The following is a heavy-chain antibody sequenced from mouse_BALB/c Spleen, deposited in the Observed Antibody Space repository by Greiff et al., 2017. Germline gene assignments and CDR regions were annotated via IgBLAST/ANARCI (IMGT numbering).Heavy chain of an antibody. CDR3: TPLTGNGFAY. CDR2: IRLKSNNYAT. J-gene: IGHJ3*01. Sequence: EVQRVESGGGLVQPGGSMKLSCVASGFTFSNYWMNWVRQSPEKGLEWVAEIRLKSNNYATHYAVSVKGRFTISRDDSKSSVYLQMNNLRAEDTGIYYCTPLTGNGFAYWGQGTLVTVSA. D-gene: IGHD4-1*01. CDR1: GFTFSNYW. V-gene: IGHV6-6*02.